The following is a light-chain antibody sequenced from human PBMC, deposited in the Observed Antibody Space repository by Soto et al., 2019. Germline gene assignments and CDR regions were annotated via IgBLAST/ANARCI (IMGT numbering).Light chain of an antibody. CDR1: SNDVGDYDY. J-gene: IGLJ2*01. Sequence: QSALTQPPSASGSPGQSVTISCTGTSNDVGDYDYVSWYQQHPGKAPKLMIYEVNKRPSGVPDRFSGSKSGNTASLTVSGLQAEDEADYYCSSYADSDTLVFGGGTKLTVL. CDR3: SSYADSDTLV. V-gene: IGLV2-8*01. CDR2: EVN.